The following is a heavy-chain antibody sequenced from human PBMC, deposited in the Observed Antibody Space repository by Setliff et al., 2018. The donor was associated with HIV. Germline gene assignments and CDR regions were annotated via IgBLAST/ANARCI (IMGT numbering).Heavy chain of an antibody. CDR2: IYHSGST. V-gene: IGHV4-38-2*02. CDR1: GYSISSGYY. CDR3: ARGRIVEIILYYFDY. J-gene: IGHJ4*02. Sequence: SETLSLTCTVSGYSISSGYYWGWIRQPPGKGLEWIGSIYHSGSTYYNPSLKSRVTISVDTSKNRFSLKLSSVTAADTAVYYCARGRIVEIILYYFDYWGQGTLVTVSS. D-gene: IGHD3-22*01.